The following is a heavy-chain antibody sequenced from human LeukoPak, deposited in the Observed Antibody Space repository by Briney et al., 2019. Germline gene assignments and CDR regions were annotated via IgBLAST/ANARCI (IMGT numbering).Heavy chain of an antibody. CDR3: ATLPAATSTPDY. CDR2: INPNSGGT. D-gene: IGHD2-2*01. V-gene: IGHV1-2*06. Sequence: ASVKVSCKASGGTFSSYAISWVRQAPGQGLEWMGRINPNSGGTNYAQEFQGRVTMTRDTSISTAYMELSRLRSDDTAVYYCATLPAATSTPDYWGQGTLVTVSS. J-gene: IGHJ4*02. CDR1: GGTFSSYA.